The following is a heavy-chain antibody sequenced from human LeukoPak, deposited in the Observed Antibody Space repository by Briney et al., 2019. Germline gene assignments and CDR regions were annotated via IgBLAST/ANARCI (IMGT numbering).Heavy chain of an antibody. CDR1: GGSFSGYY. D-gene: IGHD3-3*01. Sequence: KPSETLSLTCAVCGGSFSGYYWIWIRQPPGKGLEWIGEINHSGSTNYNPSLKSRVTISVDTSKNQFSLKLSSVTAADTAVYYCARYSTYYDFWSGYSNNWFDPWGQGTLVTVSS. V-gene: IGHV4-34*01. CDR3: ARYSTYYDFWSGYSNNWFDP. CDR2: INHSGST. J-gene: IGHJ5*02.